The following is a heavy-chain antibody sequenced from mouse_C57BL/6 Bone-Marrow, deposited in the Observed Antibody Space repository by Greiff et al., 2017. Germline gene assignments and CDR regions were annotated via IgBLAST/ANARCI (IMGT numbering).Heavy chain of an antibody. Sequence: VQLQQSGAELARPGASVKLSCKASGYTFTSYGISWVKQRTGQGLEWIGVIYPRSGNTYYNEKFKGKATLTADKSSSTAYMELRSLTSEDSAVYFCAREGYSSGYCWGQGTTLTVSS. D-gene: IGHD3-2*02. CDR3: AREGYSSGYC. J-gene: IGHJ2*01. V-gene: IGHV1-81*01. CDR1: GYTFTSYG. CDR2: IYPRSGNT.